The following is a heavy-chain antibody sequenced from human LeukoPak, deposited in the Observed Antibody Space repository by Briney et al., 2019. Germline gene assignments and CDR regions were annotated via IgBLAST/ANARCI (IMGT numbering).Heavy chain of an antibody. V-gene: IGHV4-31*03. J-gene: IGHJ5*02. CDR3: ARSEVALFGVAPNWFDP. CDR1: GDSISSGDYS. D-gene: IGHD3-3*01. Sequence: SETLSLTCTVSGDSISSGDYSWNWIRQHPGKGLEWIGYIYHSGNTFYNPSLESRVTISVATSQNLFSLKLYSVIAADAAVYYCARSEVALFGVAPNWFDPWGQGTLVTVSS. CDR2: IYHSGNT.